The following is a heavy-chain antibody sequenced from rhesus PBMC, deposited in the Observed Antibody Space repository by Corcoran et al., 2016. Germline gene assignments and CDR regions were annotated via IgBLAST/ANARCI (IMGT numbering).Heavy chain of an antibody. J-gene: IGHJ4*01. CDR1: GYPFTELS. V-gene: IGHV1-156*01. CDR3: ARYGEWGGSHFDY. CDR2: GDPVYGEI. Sequence: EVQLVQSGAEVKTPGASVKVSCTVSGYPFTELSLPWVRKAPGRGLEWMGGGDPVYGEIIHAAKFQVRVTKTEDTSTDTAYMELSRLRSEDTAVYYCARYGEWGGSHFDYWGQGVLVTVSS. D-gene: IGHD6-25*01.